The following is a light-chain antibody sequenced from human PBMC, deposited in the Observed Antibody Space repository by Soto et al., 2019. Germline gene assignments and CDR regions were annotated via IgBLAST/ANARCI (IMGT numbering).Light chain of an antibody. CDR1: SSDVGNNNY. CDR3: SSFTGSSYV. CDR2: DAT. J-gene: IGLJ1*01. V-gene: IGLV2-14*03. Sequence: LTQPASVSASHGPSIPNSCTGTSSDVGNNNYVSWYQHNPGRAAKVMICDATNRPPGVSNRFSGSKSGNTASLTISGLQAEDDAYYYCSSFTGSSYVFGTGTKVTVL.